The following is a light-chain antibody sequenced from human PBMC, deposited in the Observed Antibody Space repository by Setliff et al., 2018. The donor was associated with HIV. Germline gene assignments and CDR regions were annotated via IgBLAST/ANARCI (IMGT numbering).Light chain of an antibody. V-gene: IGLV3-21*04. J-gene: IGLJ2*01. CDR2: YDT. CDR1: NIETKG. CDR3: QVWDSSRDHPGVV. Sequence: ELTQPPSVSVAPGKTARITCGGNNIETKGVHWYQQKPGQAPVLVISYDTDRPSGIPERFSGSNSGNPATLTISRVEAGDEAVYYCQVWDSSRDHPGVVFGGGTKVTVL.